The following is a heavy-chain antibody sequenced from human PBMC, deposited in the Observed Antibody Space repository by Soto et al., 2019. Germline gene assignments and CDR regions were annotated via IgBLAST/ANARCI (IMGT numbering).Heavy chain of an antibody. J-gene: IGHJ4*02. CDR2: ISSSSSYI. CDR3: ARVSYDILTGPYYFDY. CDR1: GFTFSSYS. Sequence: GGSLRLSCAASGFTFSSYSMNWVRQAPGKGLEWVSSISSSSSYIYYADSVKGRFTISRDNAKNSLYLQMNSLRAEDTAVYYCARVSYDILTGPYYFDYWGQGTLVTVSS. D-gene: IGHD3-9*01. V-gene: IGHV3-21*01.